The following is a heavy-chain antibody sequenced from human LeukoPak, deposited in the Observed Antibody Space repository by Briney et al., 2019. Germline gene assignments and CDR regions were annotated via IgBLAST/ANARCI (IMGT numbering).Heavy chain of an antibody. Sequence: PSETLSLTCTVSGGSISSYYWSWIRQPPGKGLEWIGYIYTSGSTNYNPSLKSRVTISVDTSKNQFSLKLSSVTAADTAVYYCARLVGARDYYYYGMDVWGQGTTVTVSS. CDR3: ARLVGARDYYYYGMDV. V-gene: IGHV4-4*09. D-gene: IGHD1-26*01. CDR1: GGSISSYY. J-gene: IGHJ6*02. CDR2: IYTSGST.